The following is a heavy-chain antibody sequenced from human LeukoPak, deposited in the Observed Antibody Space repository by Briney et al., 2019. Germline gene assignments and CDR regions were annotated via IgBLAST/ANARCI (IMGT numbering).Heavy chain of an antibody. CDR1: GGSISSYY. J-gene: IGHJ6*02. D-gene: IGHD5-12*01. CDR3: ARGHTLATYYYYYYGMDV. Sequence: PSETLSLTCTVSGGSISSYYWSWIRQPPGKGLEWIGYIYYSGSTNYNPSLKSRVTISVDTSKNQFSLKLSSVTAADTAVYYCARGHTLATYYYYYYGMDVWGQGTTVTVSS. V-gene: IGHV4-59*12. CDR2: IYYSGST.